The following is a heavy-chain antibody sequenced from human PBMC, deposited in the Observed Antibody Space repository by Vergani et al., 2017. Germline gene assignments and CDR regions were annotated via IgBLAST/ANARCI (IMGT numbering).Heavy chain of an antibody. V-gene: IGHV1-69*01. D-gene: IGHD5-18*01. CDR1: GGTFSSYA. CDR3: AREIGGYSSYILGYYMDV. CDR2: IIPIFGTA. J-gene: IGHJ6*03. Sequence: QVQLVQSGAEVKKPGSSVKVSCKASGGTFSSYAISWVRQAPGQGREWMGGIIPIFGTANYAQKFQGRVTITADESTSTAYMELSILRSEDTAVYYCAREIGGYSSYILGYYMDVWGKGTTVTVSS.